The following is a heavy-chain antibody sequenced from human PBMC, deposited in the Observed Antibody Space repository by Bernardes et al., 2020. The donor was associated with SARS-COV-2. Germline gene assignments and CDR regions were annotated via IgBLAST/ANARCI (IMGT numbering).Heavy chain of an antibody. D-gene: IGHD4-17*01. J-gene: IGHJ4*02. V-gene: IGHV3-74*01. CDR1: GFTFSSYW. CDR3: VRGPSSDYGRFDY. Sequence: GGSLRLSCAASGFTFSSYWMHWVRQAPGKGLVWVSRINSDGSTTTYADSVQGRFTTSRDNAKNTLYLQMSSLRTEDTAVYYCVRGPSSDYGRFDYWGQGALVTVSS. CDR2: INSDGSTT.